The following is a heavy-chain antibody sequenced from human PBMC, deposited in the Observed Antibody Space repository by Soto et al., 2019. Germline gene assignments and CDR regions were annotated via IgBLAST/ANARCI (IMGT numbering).Heavy chain of an antibody. CDR3: AKDLDIVVVPAAIGGLFDY. J-gene: IGHJ4*02. D-gene: IGHD2-2*02. CDR2: ISGSGGST. V-gene: IGHV3-23*01. Sequence: GGSLRLSCAASGFTFSSYAMSWVRQAPGKGLEWVSAISGSGGSTYYADSVKGRFTISRDNSKNTLYLQMNSLRAEDTAVYYCAKDLDIVVVPAAIGGLFDYWGQGTLVTSPQ. CDR1: GFTFSSYA.